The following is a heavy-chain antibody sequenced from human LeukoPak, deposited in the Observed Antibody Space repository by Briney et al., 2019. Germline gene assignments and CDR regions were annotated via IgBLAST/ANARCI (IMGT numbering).Heavy chain of an antibody. CDR2: IWYDGSNK. D-gene: IGHD4-23*01. J-gene: IGHJ4*02. V-gene: IGHV3-33*01. Sequence: PGRSLRLSCAASGFTFSSYGMHWVRQAPGKGLEWVAVIWYDGSNKYYADSVKGRFTISRDNSKNTLYLQMNSLRAEDTAVYYCARDSPWGTVVTPDYWGQGTLVTVSS. CDR3: ARDSPWGTVVTPDY. CDR1: GFTFSSYG.